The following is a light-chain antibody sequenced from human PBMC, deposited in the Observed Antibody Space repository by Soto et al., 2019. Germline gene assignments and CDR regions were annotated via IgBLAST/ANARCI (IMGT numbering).Light chain of an antibody. Sequence: DVQMTQSPSSLSAFVGDRVTITCRASQGIAPYLAWVQQKPEKVPKLLIYATSTLQSGVPSRFSGSGYGTDFTLTVTSLQPEDVGTYYCQKYNSAPLTFGGGTKVEIK. V-gene: IGKV1-27*01. CDR1: QGIAPY. CDR2: ATS. CDR3: QKYNSAPLT. J-gene: IGKJ4*01.